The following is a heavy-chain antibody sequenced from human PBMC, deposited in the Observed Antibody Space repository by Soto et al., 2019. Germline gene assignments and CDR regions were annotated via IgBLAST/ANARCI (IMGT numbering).Heavy chain of an antibody. V-gene: IGHV1-3*01. CDR1: GYTFTSYA. Sequence: QVQLVQSGAEVKKPGASVKVSCKASGYTFTSYAMHWVRQAPGQRLEWMGWINAGNGNTKYAQKLQGRVTMTTDTSTSTAYMELRSLRSDDTAVYYCARPGRRPPYYYYGMDVWGQGTTVTVSS. D-gene: IGHD1-1*01. CDR2: INAGNGNT. CDR3: ARPGRRPPYYYYGMDV. J-gene: IGHJ6*02.